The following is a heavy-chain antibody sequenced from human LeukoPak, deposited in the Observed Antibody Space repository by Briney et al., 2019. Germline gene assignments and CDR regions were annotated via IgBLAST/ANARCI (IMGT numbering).Heavy chain of an antibody. Sequence: SETLSLTCTVSGGPISSYYWSWIRQPPGKGLDWIGSIYTSGTTNYNPSLKSRVTISVDTSKNQVSLKLSSVTAADTAVYYCARGGYYYYMDVWGKGTTVTVSS. CDR1: GGPISSYY. CDR2: IYTSGTT. CDR3: ARGGYYYYMDV. V-gene: IGHV4-4*09. J-gene: IGHJ6*03.